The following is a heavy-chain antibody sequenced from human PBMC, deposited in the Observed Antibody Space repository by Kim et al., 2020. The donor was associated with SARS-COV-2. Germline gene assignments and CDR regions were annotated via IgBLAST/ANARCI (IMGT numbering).Heavy chain of an antibody. CDR1: GFSFDDYA. V-gene: IGHV3-43D*03. CDR3: AKDGGWAGYYGMDV. D-gene: IGHD6-19*01. CDR2: ISWDGGST. Sequence: GGSLRLSCAASGFSFDDYAMHCVRQAPGKGLEWVSLISWDGGSTYYADSVKGRFTISRDNSKNSLYLQMNSLTAEDTALYYCAKDGGWAGYYGMDVWGQG. J-gene: IGHJ6*02.